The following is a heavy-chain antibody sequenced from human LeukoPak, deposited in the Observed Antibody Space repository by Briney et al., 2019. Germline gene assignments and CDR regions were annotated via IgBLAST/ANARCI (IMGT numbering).Heavy chain of an antibody. V-gene: IGHV4-39*01. D-gene: IGHD6-13*01. CDR1: GGSISSSSHY. CDR3: ARQPYSSSDGSRY. J-gene: IGHJ4*02. CDR2: IYYSGST. Sequence: KPSETLSLTCTVSGGSISSSSHYWGWIRQPPGKGLEWIGSIYYSGSTYYNPSLKSRVTISVDTSKNQFSLKLSSVTAADTAVYYCARQPYSSSDGSRYWGQGTLVTVSS.